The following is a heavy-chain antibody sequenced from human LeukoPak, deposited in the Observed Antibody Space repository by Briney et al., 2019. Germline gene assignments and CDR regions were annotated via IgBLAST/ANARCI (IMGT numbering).Heavy chain of an antibody. J-gene: IGHJ4*02. D-gene: IGHD3-10*01. CDR3: ARTYYGSGSEFDY. V-gene: IGHV3-74*03. Sequence: GGSLRLSCAGSGFTFTTYWMHWVRQAPGKGPVWVSRINSDGSTTTYADSVKGRFTISRDNAKNTLYLQMNSLRAEDTAVYYCARTYYGSGSEFDYWGQGTLVTVSS. CDR1: GFTFTTYW. CDR2: INSDGSTT.